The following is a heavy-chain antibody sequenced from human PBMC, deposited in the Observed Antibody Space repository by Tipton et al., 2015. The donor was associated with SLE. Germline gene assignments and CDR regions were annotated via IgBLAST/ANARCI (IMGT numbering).Heavy chain of an antibody. CDR3: ARTKSWDDDAFDI. CDR1: GGSMSIYK. Sequence: TLSLTCIVSGGSMSIYKWSWIRQTPGKGLEWIGFIYSSGSTMYNPSLKSRVTISVDTSKNQFSLRLSSVTAADTAIYYCARTKSWDDDAFDIWGQGTMVTVSS. CDR2: IYSSGST. J-gene: IGHJ3*02. V-gene: IGHV4-59*08. D-gene: IGHD1-26*01.